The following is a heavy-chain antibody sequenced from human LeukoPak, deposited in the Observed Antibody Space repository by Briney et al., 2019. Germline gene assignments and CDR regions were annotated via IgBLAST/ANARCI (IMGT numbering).Heavy chain of an antibody. CDR3: ARTLTGGTYGSGSYSYFDY. CDR2: IYYSGSA. Sequence: PSETLSLTCTVSGGSISTYYWSWIRQPPGKGLEWIGYIYYSGSANYNPSLKSRVAISVDTSKNQFSLKLSSVTAADTAVYYCARTLTGGTYGSGSYSYFDYWGQGTLVTVSS. CDR1: GGSISTYY. V-gene: IGHV4-59*08. D-gene: IGHD3-10*01. J-gene: IGHJ4*02.